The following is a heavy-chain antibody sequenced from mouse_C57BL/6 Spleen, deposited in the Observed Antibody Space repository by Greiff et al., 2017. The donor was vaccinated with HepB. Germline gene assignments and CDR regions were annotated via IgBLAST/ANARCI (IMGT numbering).Heavy chain of an antibody. J-gene: IGHJ4*01. D-gene: IGHD2-4*01. CDR1: GYTFTSYW. V-gene: IGHV1-5*01. CDR3: TRKEIYYDYDYAMDY. CDR2: IYPGNSDT. Sequence: EVKLQQSGTVLARPGASVKMSCKTSGYTFTSYWMHWVKQRPGQGLEWIGAIYPGNSDTSYNQKFKGKAKLTAVTSASTAYMELSSLTNEDSAVYYCTRKEIYYDYDYAMDYWGQGTSVTVSS.